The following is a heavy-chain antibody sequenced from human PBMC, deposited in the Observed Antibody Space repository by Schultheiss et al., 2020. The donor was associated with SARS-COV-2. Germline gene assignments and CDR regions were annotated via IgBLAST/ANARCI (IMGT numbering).Heavy chain of an antibody. D-gene: IGHD6-19*01. V-gene: IGHV4-4*02. CDR1: GGSISSSNW. CDR3: ARATARSGWAGGMGY. CDR2: IYHSGST. Sequence: SETLSLTCAVSGGSISSSNWWSWVRQPPGKGLEWIGEIYHSGSTNYNPSLKSRVTISVDKSKNQFSLKLSSVTAADTAVYYCARATARSGWAGGMGYWGQGTLVTVS. J-gene: IGHJ4*02.